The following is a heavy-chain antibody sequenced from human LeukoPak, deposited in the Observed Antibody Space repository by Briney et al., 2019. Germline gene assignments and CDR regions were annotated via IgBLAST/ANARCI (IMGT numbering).Heavy chain of an antibody. D-gene: IGHD6-13*01. CDR2: VSDSGGNT. CDR3: AKGLNIGIAAAFDY. Sequence: GGSLILSCAASGFTFSSYAMTWVRQAPGKGLEWVSGVSDSGGNTYNADSVKGRFTISRDNSKNTLYLQMNSLRAEDTAVYYCAKGLNIGIAAAFDYWGQGTLVTVSS. CDR1: GFTFSSYA. V-gene: IGHV3-23*01. J-gene: IGHJ4*02.